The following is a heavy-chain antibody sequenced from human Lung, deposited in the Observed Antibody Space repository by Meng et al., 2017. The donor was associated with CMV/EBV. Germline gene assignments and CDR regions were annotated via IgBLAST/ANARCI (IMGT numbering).Heavy chain of an antibody. V-gene: IGHV3-21*01. J-gene: IGHJ4*02. Sequence: GESLKISCAASGFTFSSYTMDWVRQAPGKGLEWVSSISSSSHIYYTDSVKGRFTISRDNAENSLYLQMNSLRAEDTAVYYCARVWGPFDFWGQGTLVTVSS. CDR1: GFTFSSYT. CDR2: ISSSSHI. D-gene: IGHD3-16*01. CDR3: ARVWGPFDF.